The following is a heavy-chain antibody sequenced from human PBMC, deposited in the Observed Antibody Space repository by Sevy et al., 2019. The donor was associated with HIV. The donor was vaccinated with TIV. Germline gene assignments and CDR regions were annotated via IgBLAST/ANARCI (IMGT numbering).Heavy chain of an antibody. CDR2: IDTRGDT. V-gene: IGHV4-4*07. CDR1: GASISNYY. J-gene: IGHJ6*03. Sequence: SETLSLTCTVSGASISNYYWSWIRQPAGKGLEWIGHIDTRGDTRYNPSLKGRVTLSLDTSQNHFSLKLTSVIAADTAVYYCARDVAIRGVFPTFYYHYYMDVWGKGTTVTVSS. D-gene: IGHD3-10*01. CDR3: ARDVAIRGVFPTFYYHYYMDV.